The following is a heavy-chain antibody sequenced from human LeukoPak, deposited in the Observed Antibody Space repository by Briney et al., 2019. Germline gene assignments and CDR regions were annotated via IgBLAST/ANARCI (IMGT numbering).Heavy chain of an antibody. D-gene: IGHD6-6*01. V-gene: IGHV1-69*02. CDR2: IIPTLGIA. CDR3: ARGTSSSSGDWFDP. J-gene: IGHJ5*02. CDR1: GGTFSSYT. Sequence: SVKVSCKASGGTFSSYTISWVRQAPGQGLEWMGRIIPTLGIANYAQKFQGRVTITADKSTSTAYMELSSLRSEDTAVYYCARGTSSSSGDWFDPWGQGTLVTVSS.